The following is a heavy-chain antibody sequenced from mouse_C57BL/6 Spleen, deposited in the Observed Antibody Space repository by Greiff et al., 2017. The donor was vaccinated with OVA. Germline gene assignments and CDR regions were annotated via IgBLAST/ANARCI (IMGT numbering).Heavy chain of an antibody. CDR1: GYTFTSYW. CDR2: IDPSDSYT. CDR3: ARKGITTVVRNAMDY. Sequence: QVQLQQPGAELVMPGASVKLSCKASGYTFTSYWMHWVKQRPGQGLEWIGEIDPSDSYTNYNQKFKAKSTLTVDKSSSTAYMQLSSLTSEDSAVYYCARKGITTVVRNAMDYWGQGTSVTVSS. J-gene: IGHJ4*01. D-gene: IGHD1-1*01. V-gene: IGHV1-69*01.